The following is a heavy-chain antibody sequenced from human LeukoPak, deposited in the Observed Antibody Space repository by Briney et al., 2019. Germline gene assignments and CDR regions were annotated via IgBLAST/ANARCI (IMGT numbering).Heavy chain of an antibody. CDR2: VYTSRNT. D-gene: IGHD6-19*01. Sequence: SETLSLTCTVSGGSISTYYWSWIRQPAGKGLEWIGRVYTSRNTNYNPSLKSRVTMSVDTSKKQFSLKLSSVTAADTAVYYCAREPVTGTSNFFDFWGQGTLVTVSS. J-gene: IGHJ4*02. V-gene: IGHV4-4*07. CDR1: GGSISTYY. CDR3: AREPVTGTSNFFDF.